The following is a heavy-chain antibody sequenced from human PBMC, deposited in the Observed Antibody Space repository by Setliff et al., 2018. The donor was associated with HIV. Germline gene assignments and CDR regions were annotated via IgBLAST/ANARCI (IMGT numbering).Heavy chain of an antibody. CDR2: IKPDGSER. CDR3: AGSRGYFVQAD. CDR1: EFAFSNYW. V-gene: IGHV3-7*01. D-gene: IGHD3-22*01. J-gene: IGHJ4*02. Sequence: GESLKISCAASEFAFSNYWMSWVRQAPGKGLEWVANIKPDGSERYYIDSVKGRFTISRDNARNSVYLQMNSLRAEDTAVYYCAGSRGYFVQADWGQGTLVTVSS.